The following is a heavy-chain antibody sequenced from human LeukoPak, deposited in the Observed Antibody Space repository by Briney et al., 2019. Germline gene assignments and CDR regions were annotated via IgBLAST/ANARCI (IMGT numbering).Heavy chain of an antibody. CDR1: GGSISSYY. CDR2: IYGSGST. Sequence: PSETLSLTCTVSGGSISSYYWSWIRQPPGKGLEWIGHIYGSGSTNYNPSLKSRVTLLVDTSKNQFSLNLFSVTAADTAVYYCARGSDYGDSWGQGTLVTVSS. CDR3: ARGSDYGDS. J-gene: IGHJ4*02. V-gene: IGHV4-59*01.